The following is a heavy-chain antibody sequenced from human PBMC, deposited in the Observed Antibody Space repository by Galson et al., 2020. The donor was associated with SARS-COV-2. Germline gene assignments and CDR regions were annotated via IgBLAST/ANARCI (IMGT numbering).Heavy chain of an antibody. V-gene: IGHV4-39*01. CDR1: GGSISSSIYF. J-gene: IGHJ4*02. CDR3: ARHGRGELLFPFDY. D-gene: IGHD1-26*01. CDR2: TYVMGST. Sequence: SETLSLTCTVSGGSISSSIYFWGWIRQPPGKAFHGIGTTYVMGSTNYDPSLKSRLTISVDTSKNQFSLKLSSVTAADTAVYYCARHGRGELLFPFDYWGQGILVTVSS.